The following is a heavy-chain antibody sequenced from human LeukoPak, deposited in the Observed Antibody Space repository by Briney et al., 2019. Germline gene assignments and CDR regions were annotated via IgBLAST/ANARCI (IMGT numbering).Heavy chain of an antibody. Sequence: PGGSLRLSCAASGFTVSSNYMNWVRQAPGKGLEWVSVIYGGGNIYYADSVKGRFTISRDNSKNTLYLQMNSLRADDTAVYYCAGCSGGSCYSRGKYGVDVWGQGTTVIVSS. J-gene: IGHJ6*02. CDR1: GFTVSSNY. CDR3: AGCSGGSCYSRGKYGVDV. V-gene: IGHV3-53*01. CDR2: IYGGGNI. D-gene: IGHD2-15*01.